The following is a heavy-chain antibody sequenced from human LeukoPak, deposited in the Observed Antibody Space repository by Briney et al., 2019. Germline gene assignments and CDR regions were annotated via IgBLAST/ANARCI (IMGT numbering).Heavy chain of an antibody. CDR1: GGSISSGDYY. Sequence: SQTLSLTCTVSGGSISSGDYYWSWIRQPPGKGLEWIGYIYYSGSTYYNPSLKSRVTISVDTSKNQFSLKLSSVTAADTAVYYCARGDDYYGLVYGMDVWGKGTTVTVSS. J-gene: IGHJ6*04. D-gene: IGHD3-10*01. CDR3: ARGDDYYGLVYGMDV. V-gene: IGHV4-30-4*01. CDR2: IYYSGST.